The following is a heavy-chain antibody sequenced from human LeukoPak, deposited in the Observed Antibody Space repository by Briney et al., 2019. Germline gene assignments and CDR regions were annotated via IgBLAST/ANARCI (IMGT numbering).Heavy chain of an antibody. V-gene: IGHV3-72*01. CDR1: GFTFSDHY. J-gene: IGHJ3*01. CDR2: TRNKANSYTT. Sequence: GGSLRLSCAASGFTFSDHYMDWVRQAPGKGLEWVGRTRNKANSYTTEYAASVKGRFTISRDDSKNSLYLQMNSLKTEDTAVYYCARADGNGFDFWGQGTMVTVSS. D-gene: IGHD1-14*01. CDR3: ARADGNGFDF.